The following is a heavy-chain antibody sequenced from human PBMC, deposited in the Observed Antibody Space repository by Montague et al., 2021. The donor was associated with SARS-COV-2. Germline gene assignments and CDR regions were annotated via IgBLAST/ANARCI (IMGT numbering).Heavy chain of an antibody. V-gene: IGHV3-23*03. Sequence: RLSWSASGFTFGTYPMAWVRQAPGKGLEWVSIIFSGDINTYYADSVKGRFIISREDSKNTMYLQMDSLRAEDTAMYYCTKVDCSSLSCHGPDYSDFYGMDVWGQGTTVTVSS. J-gene: IGHJ6*02. CDR1: GFTFGTYP. CDR3: TKVDCSSLSCHGPDYSDFYGMDV. D-gene: IGHD2-2*01. CDR2: IFSGDINT.